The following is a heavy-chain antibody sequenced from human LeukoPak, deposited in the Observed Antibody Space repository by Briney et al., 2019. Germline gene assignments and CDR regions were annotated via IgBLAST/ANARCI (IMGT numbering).Heavy chain of an antibody. CDR1: GFTFSSYS. D-gene: IGHD6-19*01. V-gene: IGHV3-21*01. J-gene: IGHJ4*02. CDR2: ISSSSSYI. Sequence: PGGSLRLSCAASGFTFSSYSMNWVRQAPGKGLEWVSSISSSSSYIYYADSVKGRFTISRDNAKNSLYLQMNSLRAEDTAVYYCARAEDSSGWVIIRLPFDYWGQGTLVTVSS. CDR3: ARAEDSSGWVIIRLPFDY.